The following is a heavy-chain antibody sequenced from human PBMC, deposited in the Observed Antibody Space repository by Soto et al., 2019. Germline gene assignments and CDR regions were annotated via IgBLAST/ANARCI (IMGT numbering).Heavy chain of an antibody. Sequence: ASVKVSCKASGYTFTSYAMHWVRQAPGQRLEWMGWINAGNGNTKYSQKFQGRVTITRDTSASTAYMELSSLRSEDTAVYYCARDLSGYLRTNLDYWGQGTLVTVSS. D-gene: IGHD2-2*03. CDR3: ARDLSGYLRTNLDY. J-gene: IGHJ4*02. V-gene: IGHV1-3*01. CDR1: GYTFTSYA. CDR2: INAGNGNT.